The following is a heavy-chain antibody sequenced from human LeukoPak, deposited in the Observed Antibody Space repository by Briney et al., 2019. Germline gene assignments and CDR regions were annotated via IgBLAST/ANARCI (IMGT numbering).Heavy chain of an antibody. CDR3: AKEMATIRAFDF. CDR2: ISSGSSYI. Sequence: GGSLRLSCAASGFTFSSYSMNWVRQAPGKGLEWVSSISSGSSYIYYADSVKGRFTISRDNSKNTLYLQMNSLRAEDTAVYYCAKEMATIRAFDFWGQGTMVTVSS. D-gene: IGHD5-24*01. CDR1: GFTFSSYS. V-gene: IGHV3-21*04. J-gene: IGHJ3*01.